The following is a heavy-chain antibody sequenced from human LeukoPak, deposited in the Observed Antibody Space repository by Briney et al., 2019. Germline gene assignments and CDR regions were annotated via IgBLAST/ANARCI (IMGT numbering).Heavy chain of an antibody. CDR2: IYYSGST. Sequence: SETLSLTCTVSGGSISSYYWSWIRQPPGKGLEWIGYIYYSGSTNYNPSLKSRVTISVDTSKNQFSLKLSSVTAADTAVYHCARGMEGGDYFDYWGQGTLVTVSS. CDR3: ARGMEGGDYFDY. V-gene: IGHV4-59*01. J-gene: IGHJ4*02. CDR1: GGSISSYY. D-gene: IGHD3-16*01.